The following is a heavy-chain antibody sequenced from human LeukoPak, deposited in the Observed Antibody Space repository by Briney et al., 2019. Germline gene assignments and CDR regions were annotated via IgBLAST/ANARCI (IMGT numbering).Heavy chain of an antibody. J-gene: IGHJ1*01. CDR1: GQSIINNYY. D-gene: IGHD6-25*01. CDR3: ARNASSGFFNA. V-gene: IGHV4-28*01. Sequence: KPSETLSLTCTVSGQSIINNYYWGWIRQSPGKGLEWIGSIHHSGNMFESGSTHYNPSLRSRVTVSADTSKNEFSLTLRSVTAADTAVYFCARNASSGFFNAWGRGTLVTVSS. CDR2: IHHSGNMFESGST.